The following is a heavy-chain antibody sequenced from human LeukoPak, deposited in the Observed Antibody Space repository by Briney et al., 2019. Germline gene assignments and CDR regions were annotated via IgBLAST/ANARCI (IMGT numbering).Heavy chain of an antibody. V-gene: IGHV3-23*01. CDR1: GFTFSSSA. D-gene: IGHD2-2*01. Sequence: PGGSLRLSCVASGFTFSSSAMSWVRQAPGKGLEWVSSISGSGGSTYYADSVKGRFTISRDNAKNSLYLQMNSLRAEDTAVYYCASTTVVPAAMGGYAFDIWGQGTMVTVSS. CDR3: ASTTVVPAAMGGYAFDI. J-gene: IGHJ3*02. CDR2: ISGSGGST.